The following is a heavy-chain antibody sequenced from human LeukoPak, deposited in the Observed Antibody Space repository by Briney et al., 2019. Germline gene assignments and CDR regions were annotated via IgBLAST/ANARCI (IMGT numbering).Heavy chain of an antibody. CDR1: GGSISSGGYY. CDR2: IYYSGST. Sequence: PSETLSLTCTVSGGSISSGGYYWSWIRQHPGKGLEWIGYIYYSGSTYYNPSLKSRVTISVDTSKNQFSLKLSSVTAADTAVYYCASGRYYYDSSHDYWGQGTLVTVSS. D-gene: IGHD3-22*01. CDR3: ASGRYYYDSSHDY. J-gene: IGHJ4*02. V-gene: IGHV4-31*03.